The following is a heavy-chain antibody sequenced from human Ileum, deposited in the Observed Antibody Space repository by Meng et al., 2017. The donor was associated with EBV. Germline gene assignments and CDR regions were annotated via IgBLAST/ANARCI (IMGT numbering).Heavy chain of an antibody. Sequence: QLQLQESGPGLVKPSETLSLTCTVSGGPINSSSYYWGRIRQPPGKGEWIGSIYYSGRTYYNPSLKSRVTISVDTSKNQFSLKLSSVTAADTAVYYCARPIAAAGWFDPWGQGTLVTVSS. CDR1: GGPINSSSYY. V-gene: IGHV4-39*01. CDR3: ARPIAAAGWFDP. J-gene: IGHJ5*02. CDR2: IYYSGRT. D-gene: IGHD6-13*01.